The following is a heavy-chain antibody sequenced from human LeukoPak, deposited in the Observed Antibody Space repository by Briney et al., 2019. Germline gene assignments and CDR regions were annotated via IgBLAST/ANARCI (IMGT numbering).Heavy chain of an antibody. CDR3: ARAPGHDSHDWVSQFDC. CDR2: IKNDGSAK. Sequence: GGSLRLSCAASGFTFSSYWMSWVRQAPGKGLEWVANIKNDGSAKYYVESVKGRFTISRDNAKNSLYPLMNSLRAEDTAVYYCARAPGHDSHDWVSQFDCWGQGTLVTVSS. D-gene: IGHD5-12*01. J-gene: IGHJ4*02. CDR1: GFTFSSYW. V-gene: IGHV3-7*01.